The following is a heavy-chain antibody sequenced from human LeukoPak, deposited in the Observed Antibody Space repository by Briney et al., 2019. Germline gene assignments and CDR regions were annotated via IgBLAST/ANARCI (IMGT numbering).Heavy chain of an antibody. Sequence: SVKVSCKASGGTFSSYAISWVRQAPGQGLEWMGGIIPIFGTANYAQKFQGRVTSTADESTSTAYMELSSLRSEDTAVYYCARSGIVVVPAAIGYYGMDVWGQGTTVTVSS. CDR2: IIPIFGTA. CDR1: GGTFSSYA. V-gene: IGHV1-69*13. J-gene: IGHJ6*02. D-gene: IGHD2-2*01. CDR3: ARSGIVVVPAAIGYYGMDV.